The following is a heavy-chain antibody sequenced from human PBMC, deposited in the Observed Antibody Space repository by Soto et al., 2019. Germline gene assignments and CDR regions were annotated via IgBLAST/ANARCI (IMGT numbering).Heavy chain of an antibody. V-gene: IGHV1-2*02. J-gene: IGHJ6*01. Sequence: VQLVQSGPEVGKPGASVKVSCKASGYTFTGYYLHWVRQAPGQGLEWKGYINPDSGRTRYAQKFQGKVTMTRNTSITTAYLELSSLKYDDSAIFYCALSFSQTNIDVWGQGTTVIVSS. CDR2: INPDSGRT. CDR3: ALSFSQTNIDV. CDR1: GYTFTGYY.